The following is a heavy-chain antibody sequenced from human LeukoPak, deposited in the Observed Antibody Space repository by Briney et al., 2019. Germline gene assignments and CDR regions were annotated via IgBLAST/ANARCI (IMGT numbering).Heavy chain of an antibody. CDR3: VRGDGWFGELLNFDY. CDR1: GFTFSTYD. Sequence: GGSLRLSCAASGFTFSTYDMSWVRQAPGKGLEWVSAISASDGKTYFADSVKGRFTISRDNAKNSLYLQMNSLRDEDTAVYYCVRGDGWFGELLNFDYWGQGTLVTVSS. CDR2: ISASDGKT. J-gene: IGHJ4*02. D-gene: IGHD3-10*01. V-gene: IGHV3-23*01.